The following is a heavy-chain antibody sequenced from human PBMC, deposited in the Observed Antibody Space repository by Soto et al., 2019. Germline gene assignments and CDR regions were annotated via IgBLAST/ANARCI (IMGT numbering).Heavy chain of an antibody. CDR1: GGSISSSSYF. Sequence: SETLSLTCSVSGGSISSSSYFWGWIRQPPGKGLEWIGSIYYSGSTYYNPSLKSRVTISVDTSNNQFSLKVTSVTAADTAVYYCARFSESYNDRHFDYWRQGTLVTVS. CDR2: IYYSGST. J-gene: IGHJ4*02. D-gene: IGHD1-1*01. V-gene: IGHV4-39*01. CDR3: ARFSESYNDRHFDY.